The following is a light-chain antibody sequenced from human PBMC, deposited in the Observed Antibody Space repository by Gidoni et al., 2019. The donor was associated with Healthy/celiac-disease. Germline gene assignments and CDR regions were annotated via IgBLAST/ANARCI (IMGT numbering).Light chain of an antibody. CDR3: SSYTSSSTVV. Sequence: QSALTQPASVSGSPGQSITISCTGTISDVGGYNYVSWYQQHPGKAPKLMIYEVSNRPSGVANRFSGSKSGNKAALTISWLQAEDEADYYCSSYTSSSTVVFGGGTKLTVL. V-gene: IGLV2-14*01. J-gene: IGLJ2*01. CDR2: EVS. CDR1: ISDVGGYNY.